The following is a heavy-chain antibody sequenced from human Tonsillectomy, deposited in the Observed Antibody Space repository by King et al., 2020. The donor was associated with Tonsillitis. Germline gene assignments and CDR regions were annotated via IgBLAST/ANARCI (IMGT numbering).Heavy chain of an antibody. D-gene: IGHD1-26*01. V-gene: IGHV3-30*18. CDR2: ISYDGSNK. CDR1: GFTFSSYG. J-gene: IGHJ3*02. CDR3: AKALKWRELLHAFDI. Sequence: VQLVESGGGVVQPGRSLRLSCAASGFTFSSYGMHWVRQAPGKGLEWVAVISYDGSNKYYVDSVKGRFTISRDNSKNTLYLQMNSLRAEDTAVYYCAKALKWRELLHAFDIWGQGTVVTVSS.